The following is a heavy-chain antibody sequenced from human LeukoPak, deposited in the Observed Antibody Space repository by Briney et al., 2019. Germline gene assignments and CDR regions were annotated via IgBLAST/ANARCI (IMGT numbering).Heavy chain of an antibody. V-gene: IGHV3-33*01. Sequence: GGSQRLSCAASGFRFNSCGFHWVRQAPGKGLEWEAVIWHDGTYKFYGDSVKGRFTISRDNSKSTVYLQMNSLRVEDTAVYYCATDRGDGYKGFDYWGQGTLVTVSS. CDR1: GFRFNSCG. CDR3: ATDRGDGYKGFDY. CDR2: IWHDGTYK. J-gene: IGHJ4*02. D-gene: IGHD5-24*01.